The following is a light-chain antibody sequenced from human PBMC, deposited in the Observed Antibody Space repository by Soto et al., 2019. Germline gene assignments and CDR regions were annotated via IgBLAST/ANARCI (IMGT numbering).Light chain of an antibody. CDR2: KES. CDR3: QQYDRFPYT. J-gene: IGKJ2*01. Sequence: DIQMTQSPSTLPASVGDTVTITCRASQSLSYWLAWYQQKPGQAPKLLIHKESTLESGVPSRFSGSGSGTEFTLTISSLQPDDFATFYCQQYDRFPYTFGQGTKLEIK. CDR1: QSLSYW. V-gene: IGKV1-5*03.